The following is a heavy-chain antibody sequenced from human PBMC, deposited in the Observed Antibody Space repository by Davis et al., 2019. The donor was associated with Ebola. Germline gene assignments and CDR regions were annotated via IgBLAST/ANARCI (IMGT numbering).Heavy chain of an antibody. V-gene: IGHV3-30*18. J-gene: IGHJ6*02. D-gene: IGHD1-26*01. Sequence: GESLKISCAASGFTFSSYGMHWVRQAPGKGLEWVAVISYDGSNKYYADSVKGRFTISRDNSKNTLYLQMNSLRAEDTAVYYCTKPPGRDGMDVWGQGTTVTVSS. CDR2: ISYDGSNK. CDR3: TKPPGRDGMDV. CDR1: GFTFSSYG.